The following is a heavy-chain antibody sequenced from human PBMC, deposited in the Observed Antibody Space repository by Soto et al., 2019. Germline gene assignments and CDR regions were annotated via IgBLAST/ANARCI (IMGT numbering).Heavy chain of an antibody. Sequence: QLQLVQSGAEVKKPGSSVNVSCKTSGGSFSSNTITWVRQAPGQGLEWMGGIIPIFGTSNYAQKFQGRVTITADESTNTVSMELRRLGYEDTAVYYCAREGLLVVVSATRVAGWLHPWGQGTLVTVSS. CDR1: GGSFSSNT. CDR2: IIPIFGTS. D-gene: IGHD2-15*01. J-gene: IGHJ5*02. CDR3: AREGLLVVVSATRVAGWLHP. V-gene: IGHV1-69*01.